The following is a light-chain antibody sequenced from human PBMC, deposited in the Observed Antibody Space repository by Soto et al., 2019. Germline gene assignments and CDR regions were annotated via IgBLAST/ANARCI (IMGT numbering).Light chain of an antibody. CDR3: SSYTSSTTLYV. Sequence: QSALTQPASVSGSPGQSITISCTGASSDVGNYNYVSWYQQHPGKAPKLIIYDVSNRPSGVSNRLSGSKSGNTASLTISGLKAEDEADYYCSSYTSSTTLYVFGIGTKVTVL. CDR2: DVS. CDR1: SSDVGNYNY. V-gene: IGLV2-14*03. J-gene: IGLJ1*01.